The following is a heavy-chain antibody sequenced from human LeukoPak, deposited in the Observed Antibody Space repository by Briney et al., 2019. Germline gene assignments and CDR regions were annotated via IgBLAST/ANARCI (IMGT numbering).Heavy chain of an antibody. V-gene: IGHV1-18*01. CDR2: ISAYNGNT. CDR1: GYTFTSYG. D-gene: IGHD3-10*01. J-gene: IGHJ4*02. CDR3: ARVGGMVRGVDFDY. Sequence: ASVTVSCKASGYTFTSYGISLVRQAPGQGLEWMGWISAYNGNTNYAKKLQGRVTMTTDTSTSTAYMELRSLRSDDTAVYYCARVGGMVRGVDFDYWGQGTLVTVSS.